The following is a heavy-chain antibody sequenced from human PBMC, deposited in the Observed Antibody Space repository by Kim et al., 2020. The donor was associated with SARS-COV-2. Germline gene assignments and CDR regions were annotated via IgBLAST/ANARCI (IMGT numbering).Heavy chain of an antibody. J-gene: IGHJ5*02. Sequence: SETLSLTCTVSGGSISRSNSHWGWIRQPPGKGLEWIVSVYYSGSTFYNPFLKSRVIISVDTSENQLSLKLTSVTAADTAVYYCAGIEVTGMGGRSWFDLWGQGTLVTVSS. V-gene: IGHV4-39*01. CDR3: AGIEVTGMGGRSWFDL. D-gene: IGHD2-21*02. CDR1: GGSISRSNSH. CDR2: VYYSGST.